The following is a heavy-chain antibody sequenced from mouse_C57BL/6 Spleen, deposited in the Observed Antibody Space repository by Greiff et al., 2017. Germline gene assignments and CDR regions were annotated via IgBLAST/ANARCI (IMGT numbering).Heavy chain of an antibody. CDR3: ARRPLLNYFDY. J-gene: IGHJ2*01. Sequence: QVQLKQPGAELVMPGASVKLSCKASGYTFTSYWMHWVKQRPGQGLEWIGEIDPSDSYTNYNQKFKGKSTLTVDKSSSTAYMQLSSLTSEDSAVYYCARRPLLNYFDYWGQGTTLTVSS. CDR2: IDPSDSYT. CDR1: GYTFTSYW. D-gene: IGHD1-1*01. V-gene: IGHV1-69*01.